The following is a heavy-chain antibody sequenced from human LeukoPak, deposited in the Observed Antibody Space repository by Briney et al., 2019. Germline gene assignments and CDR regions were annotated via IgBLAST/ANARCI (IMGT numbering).Heavy chain of an antibody. Sequence: SQTLSLTCAISGDSVSSNSAAWNWIRQSPSRGLEWLGRTYYRSKWYNDYALSVKSRITINPDTSKNQFSLQLNSVTPEDTAVYFCARDGRASGYHYDRNYFDYWGQGTLVTVSS. J-gene: IGHJ4*02. D-gene: IGHD5-12*01. CDR3: ARDGRASGYHYDRNYFDY. CDR1: GDSVSSNSAA. V-gene: IGHV6-1*01. CDR2: TYYRSKWYN.